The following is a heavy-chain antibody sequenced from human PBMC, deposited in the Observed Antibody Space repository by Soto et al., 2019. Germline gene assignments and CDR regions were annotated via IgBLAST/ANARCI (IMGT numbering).Heavy chain of an antibody. V-gene: IGHV2-5*02. CDR3: AHRNYDILTGPFSWYFHY. J-gene: IGHJ4*02. CDR1: GFSLSTSGVG. D-gene: IGHD3-9*01. CDR2: IYCDDDK. Sequence: QITLKESGPTLVKPTQTLTLTCTFSGFSLSTSGVGVGWIRQPPGKALEWLALIYCDDDKRYSPSLKSRLTITKDTSKNQVVLTMTNMDPVDTATYYCAHRNYDILTGPFSWYFHYWGQGTLVTVSS.